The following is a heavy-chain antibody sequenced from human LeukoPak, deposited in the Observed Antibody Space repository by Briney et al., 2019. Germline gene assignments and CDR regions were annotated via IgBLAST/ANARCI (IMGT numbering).Heavy chain of an antibody. D-gene: IGHD6-13*01. V-gene: IGHV3-33*01. J-gene: IGHJ4*02. CDR3: ARKRGAAAEDYIDY. CDR1: GFTFSSYG. Sequence: GRSLRLSCAATGFTFSSYGMHWVRQAPGKGLEWVAVIWYDGSNKYYADSVKGRFTISRDNSKNTLYLQMNSLRAEDTAVYYCARKRGAAAEDYIDYWGQGTLVTVSS. CDR2: IWYDGSNK.